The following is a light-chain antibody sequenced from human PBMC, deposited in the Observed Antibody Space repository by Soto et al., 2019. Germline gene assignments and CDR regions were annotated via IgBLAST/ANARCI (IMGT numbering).Light chain of an antibody. Sequence: AVRMTQSPSSFSASTGDRVTITCRASQGISSYLAWYQQKPGKAPKLLIYAASTLQSGVPSRFSGSGSGTDFTLTISCLQSEDFATYYCLQYYRYPRTFGQGTKVHIK. V-gene: IGKV1-8*01. CDR2: AAS. CDR1: QGISSY. CDR3: LQYYRYPRT. J-gene: IGKJ1*01.